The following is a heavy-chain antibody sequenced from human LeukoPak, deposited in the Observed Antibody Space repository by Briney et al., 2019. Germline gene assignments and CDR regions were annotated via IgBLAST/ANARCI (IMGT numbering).Heavy chain of an antibody. CDR2: IYSDGST. V-gene: IGHV3-53*01. J-gene: IGHJ4*02. CDR1: GFTVRSNY. Sequence: GGSLRLSCAASGFTVRSNYMSWVRQAPGKGLEWVSIIYSDGSTNYADSVKGRFTISRDNSKNTLYLQMNSLRAEDTAVYYCAKGSFITMIVVVINCYFDYWGQGTLVTVSS. CDR3: AKGSFITMIVVVINCYFDY. D-gene: IGHD3-22*01.